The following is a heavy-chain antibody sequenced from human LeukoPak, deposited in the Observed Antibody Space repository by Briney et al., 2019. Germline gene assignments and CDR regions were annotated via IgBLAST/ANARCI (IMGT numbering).Heavy chain of an antibody. V-gene: IGHV3-23*01. D-gene: IGHD3-10*01. CDR3: AKRGLVIRGILVIGYHQEAYHYDF. CDR1: GLSLSNYA. J-gene: IGHJ4*02. Sequence: PGGSLRLSCGVSGLSLSNYAMTWVRQAPGKGLEWVSYISERGGSTTYADSVKGRFTISRDTSLNTLYLQMNNLRAEATAVYFCAKRGLVIRGILVIGYHQEAYHYDFWGQGVLVPVSS. CDR2: ISERGGST.